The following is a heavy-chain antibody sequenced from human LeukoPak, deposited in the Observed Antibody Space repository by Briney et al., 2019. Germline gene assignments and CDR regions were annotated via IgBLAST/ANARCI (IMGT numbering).Heavy chain of an antibody. CDR1: GYKFSSYG. CDR3: ARVLRLGEVSLGF. CDR2: TTAYNGNT. V-gene: IGHV1-18*01. J-gene: IGHJ4*02. Sequence: ASVKVSCKASGYKFSSYGITWVRQARGQGLEWMGWTTAYNGNTRIAEKFQARVTLTTDTATDTAFMELGSLRFDDTAVYYCARVLRLGEVSLGFWGQGTLVTVSS. D-gene: IGHD3-16*02.